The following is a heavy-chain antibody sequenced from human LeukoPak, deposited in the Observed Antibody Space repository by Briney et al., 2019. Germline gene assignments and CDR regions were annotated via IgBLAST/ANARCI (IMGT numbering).Heavy chain of an antibody. J-gene: IGHJ5*02. CDR2: IYYSGST. CDR3: ARQRIAAAGRGNWFDP. CDR1: GGSISSSSYY. Sequence: PSETLSLTCTVSGGSISSSSYYWGWIRQPPGKGLEWIVSIYYSGSTYSNPSLKSRVTISVDTSKNQFSLKLSSVTAADTAVYYCARQRIAAAGRGNWFDPWGQGTRVTVSS. D-gene: IGHD6-13*01. V-gene: IGHV4-39*01.